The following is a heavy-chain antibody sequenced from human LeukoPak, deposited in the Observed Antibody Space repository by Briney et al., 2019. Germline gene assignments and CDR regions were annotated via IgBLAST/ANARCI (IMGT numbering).Heavy chain of an antibody. J-gene: IGHJ4*01. Sequence: SETLSLTSTVSGGSISSSCYYWGWILQPPGKGRDWFGSNNCRGSTYNNPSLEFPLTISIATSKNQFSLKLRSVTAVATALYSCARAALGKRYYNDFWSGYYAELHLDYWGQGTLVTVSS. CDR2: NNCRGST. D-gene: IGHD3-3*01. CDR1: GGSISSSCYY. V-gene: IGHV4-39*07. CDR3: ARAALGKRYYNDFWSGYYAELHLDY.